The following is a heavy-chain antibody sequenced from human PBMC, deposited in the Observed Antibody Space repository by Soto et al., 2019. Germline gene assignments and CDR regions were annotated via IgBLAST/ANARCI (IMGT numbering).Heavy chain of an antibody. D-gene: IGHD2-2*01. J-gene: IGHJ6*01. Sequence: SVRVSCKASGCTFSSYAISWVRQAPGQGLEWMGGIIPIFGTANYAQKFQGRVTITADESTSTAYMELSSLRSEDTAVYYCAREGDRYYSSTSCHLGMQVWGQGTTVTVSS. CDR1: GCTFSSYA. CDR3: AREGDRYYSSTSCHLGMQV. V-gene: IGHV1-69*13. CDR2: IIPIFGTA.